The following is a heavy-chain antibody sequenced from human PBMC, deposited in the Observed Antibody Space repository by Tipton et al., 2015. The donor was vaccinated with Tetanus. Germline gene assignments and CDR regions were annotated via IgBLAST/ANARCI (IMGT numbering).Heavy chain of an antibody. CDR3: AKCTLRYYDSSGYCWVDYYYGMDV. V-gene: IGHV3-30*18. D-gene: IGHD3-22*01. Sequence: CAASGFTFSSYGMHWVRQAPGKGLEWVAVISYDGSNKYYADSVKGRFTISRDNSKNTLYLQMSSLRAEDTAVYYCAKCTLRYYDSSGYCWVDYYYGMDVWGQGTTVTVSS. CDR1: GFTFSSYG. CDR2: ISYDGSNK. J-gene: IGHJ6*02.